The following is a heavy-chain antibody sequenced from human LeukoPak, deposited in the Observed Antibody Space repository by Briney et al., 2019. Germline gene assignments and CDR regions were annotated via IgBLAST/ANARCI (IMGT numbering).Heavy chain of an antibody. D-gene: IGHD2-15*01. CDR2: IYYSGST. Sequence: SETLSLTCTVSGGSISSYFWSWIRQPPGKGLEWIGYIYYSGSTNYNPSLKSRVTISVDTSKNLFSLKLSSVTAADTAVYYCARGCSGGSCPFDYWGQGTLVTVSS. CDR1: GGSISSYF. CDR3: ARGCSGGSCPFDY. J-gene: IGHJ4*02. V-gene: IGHV4-59*01.